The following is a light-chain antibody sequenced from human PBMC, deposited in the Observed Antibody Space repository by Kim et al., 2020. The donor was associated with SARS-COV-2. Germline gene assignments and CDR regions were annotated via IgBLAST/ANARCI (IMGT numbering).Light chain of an antibody. CDR1: ETISSS. CDR3: QQYNVYPST. CDR2: DAS. J-gene: IGKJ2*01. Sequence: SACVGDRVTITCRASETISSSLAWYQQKPGKAPKLLIYDASSLESVVPSRFSGSGSGTEFTLTISSLQPDDFATYYCQQYNVYPSTFGQGTKLEI. V-gene: IGKV1-5*01.